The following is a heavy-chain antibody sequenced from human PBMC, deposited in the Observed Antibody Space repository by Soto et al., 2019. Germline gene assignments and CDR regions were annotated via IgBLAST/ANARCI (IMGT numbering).Heavy chain of an antibody. D-gene: IGHD2-2*01. V-gene: IGHV4-59*08. Sequence: SETLSLTCTVSGGSISSYYWSWIRQPPGKGLEWIGYIYYSGSTNYNPSLKSRVTISVDTSKNQFSLKLSSVTAADTAVYYCARHRQIVVVPAAPPAWWFDPWGQGPLVTVSS. J-gene: IGHJ5*02. CDR2: IYYSGST. CDR3: ARHRQIVVVPAAPPAWWFDP. CDR1: GGSISSYY.